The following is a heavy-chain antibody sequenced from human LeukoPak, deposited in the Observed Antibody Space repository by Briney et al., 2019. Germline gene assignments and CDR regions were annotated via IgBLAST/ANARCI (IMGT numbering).Heavy chain of an antibody. D-gene: IGHD2-2*02. CDR2: IYHSGST. J-gene: IGHJ4*02. CDR1: GYSISSGYY. V-gene: IGHV4-38-2*02. CDR3: ARGTGSIPAFDY. Sequence: ASETLSLTCTVSGYSISSGYYWGWIRQPPGKGLEWIGSIYHSGSTYYNPSLKSRVTISVDTSKNQFSLKLSSVTAADTAVYYCARGTGSIPAFDYWGQGTLVTVSS.